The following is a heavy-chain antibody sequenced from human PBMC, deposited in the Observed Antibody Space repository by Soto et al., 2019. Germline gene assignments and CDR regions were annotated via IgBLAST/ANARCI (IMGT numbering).Heavy chain of an antibody. CDR2: IVVGSGHT. CDR1: GYTFTSSA. Sequence: ASVKVSCKASGYTFTSSAMQWVRQARGQRLEWIGWIVVGSGHTNNAQKFQGRVTMTRDTSTSTVYMELSSLRSEDTAVYYCARRRCLGGSCYGGNWLDPWGQGILVTVSS. D-gene: IGHD2-15*01. V-gene: IGHV1-58*02. CDR3: ARRRCLGGSCYGGNWLDP. J-gene: IGHJ5*02.